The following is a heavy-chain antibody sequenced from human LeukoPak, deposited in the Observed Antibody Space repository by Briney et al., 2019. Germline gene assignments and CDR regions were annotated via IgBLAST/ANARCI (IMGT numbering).Heavy chain of an antibody. J-gene: IGHJ4*02. CDR1: GGSVSSYY. Sequence: SETLSLTCSVSGGSVSSYYWTWIRQPPGKGLEWIGYIYYTGSTNYNPSLKSRVTISLDTSKNQFSLKLSSVTAADTAVYYCTRAQYGYAFDYWGQGALVTVCS. D-gene: IGHD5-12*01. CDR3: TRAQYGYAFDY. V-gene: IGHV4-59*02. CDR2: IYYTGST.